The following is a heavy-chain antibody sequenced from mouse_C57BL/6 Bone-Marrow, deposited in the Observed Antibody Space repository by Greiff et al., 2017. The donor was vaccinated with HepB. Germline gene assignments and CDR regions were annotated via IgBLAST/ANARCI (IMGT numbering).Heavy chain of an antibody. J-gene: IGHJ4*01. V-gene: IGHV1-82*01. CDR2: IYPGDGDT. Sequence: VKLMESGPELVKPGASVKISCKASGYAFSSSWMNWVKQRPGKGLEWIGRIYPGDGDTNSNGKFKGKATLTADQSSSTAYMQLSSLTSEDSAVYFCRLWEDYYAMDYWGQGTSVTVSS. CDR1: GYAFSSSW. CDR3: RLWEDYYAMDY. D-gene: IGHD6-2*01.